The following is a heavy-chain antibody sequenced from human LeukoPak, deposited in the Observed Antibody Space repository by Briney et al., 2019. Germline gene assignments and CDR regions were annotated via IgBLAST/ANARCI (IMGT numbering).Heavy chain of an antibody. D-gene: IGHD6-19*01. V-gene: IGHV3-33*01. CDR1: GFAFNTYA. CDR2: IWHDGSHK. CDR3: ARVIGYSSGGDY. J-gene: IGHJ4*02. Sequence: GGSLRLSCEASGFAFNTYAMHWVRQAPGKGLEWVTLIWHDGSHKFYIDSVRGRFTISRDNSKNSLYLQMNSLRAEDTAVYYCARVIGYSSGGDYWGQGTLVTVSS.